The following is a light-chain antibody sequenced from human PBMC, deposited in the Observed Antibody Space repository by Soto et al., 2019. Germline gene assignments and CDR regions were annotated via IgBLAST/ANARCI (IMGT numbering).Light chain of an antibody. J-gene: IGKJ1*01. V-gene: IGKV1-5*01. CDR1: QSITTW. Sequence: DIQMTQSPSTLSASVGARVTITCRASQSITTWLAWYQQKPGKAPKLLIYDASSLQSGVPSRFSGGGSGTDFTLTISSLQTDDFATFYCQQYAVYPWTFGQGTKVES. CDR2: DAS. CDR3: QQYAVYPWT.